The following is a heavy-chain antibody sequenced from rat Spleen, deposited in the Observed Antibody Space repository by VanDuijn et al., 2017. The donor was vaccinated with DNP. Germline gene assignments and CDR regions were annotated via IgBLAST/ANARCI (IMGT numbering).Heavy chain of an antibody. Sequence: EVQLVESGGGLVQPGRSLTLSCEASGFTFSNYDMAWVRQAPTKGLEWVATIRYDGSSTYYRDSVKGRFTISRDRSKSTLYLQVNSLKSEDTATYYCARHVEWHYFDHWGQGVMVTVSS. D-gene: IGHD1-1*01. J-gene: IGHJ2*01. CDR3: ARHVEWHYFDH. CDR2: IRYDGSST. V-gene: IGHV5-29*01. CDR1: GFTFSNYD.